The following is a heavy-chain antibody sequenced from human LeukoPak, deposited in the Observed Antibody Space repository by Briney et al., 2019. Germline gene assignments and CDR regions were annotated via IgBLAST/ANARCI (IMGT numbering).Heavy chain of an antibody. CDR1: GYTFSSYA. CDR2: ISGSGGST. CDR3: AKDYGSGTLFLLYFDY. Sequence: PGGSLRLSCAASGYTFSSYAMSWVRQAPGKGLEWVSAISGSGGSTYYADSVKGRFTISRDNSKSTLYLQMNSLRAEDTAVYYCAKDYGSGTLFLLYFDYWGQGTLVTVSS. J-gene: IGHJ4*02. D-gene: IGHD3-10*01. V-gene: IGHV3-23*01.